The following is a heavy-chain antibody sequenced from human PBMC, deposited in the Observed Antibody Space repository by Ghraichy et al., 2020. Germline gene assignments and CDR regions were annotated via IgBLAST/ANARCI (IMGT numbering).Heavy chain of an antibody. CDR3: ARRNGVEDAFDI. CDR1: GGSISSSSYY. J-gene: IGHJ3*02. Sequence: SQTLSLTCTVSGGSISSSSYYWGWIRQPPGKGLEWIGSIYYSGSTYYNPSLKSRVTISVDTSKNQFSLKLSSVTATDTAVYYCARRNGVEDAFDIWGQGTMVTVSS. CDR2: IYYSGST. V-gene: IGHV4-39*01. D-gene: IGHD2-8*01.